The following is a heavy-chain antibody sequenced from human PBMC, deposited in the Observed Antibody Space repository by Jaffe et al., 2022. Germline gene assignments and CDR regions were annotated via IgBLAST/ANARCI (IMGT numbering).Heavy chain of an antibody. J-gene: IGHJ4*02. CDR1: GFTFSSYS. V-gene: IGHV3-21*01. D-gene: IGHD3-16*01. Sequence: EVQLVESGGGLVKPGGSLRLSCAASGFTFSSYSMNWVRQAPGKGLEWVSSISSSSSYIYYADSVKGRFTISRDNAKNSLYLQMNSLRAEDTAVYYCARDWGSGWSYFDYWGQGTLVTVSS. CDR3: ARDWGSGWSYFDY. CDR2: ISSSSSYI.